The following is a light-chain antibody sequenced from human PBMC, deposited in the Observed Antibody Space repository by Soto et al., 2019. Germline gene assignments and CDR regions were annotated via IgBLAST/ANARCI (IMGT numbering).Light chain of an antibody. CDR3: QTWGTGIQV. CDR1: SGHSSYA. CDR2: LNSDDSH. J-gene: IGLJ3*02. Sequence: QSVLTQSPSASASLGASVKLTCTLSSGHSSYAIAWHQQQPEKGPRYLMKLNSDDSHSKGDGIPDRFSGSSSGAERYLTISRLQSEDEADYYCQTWGTGIQVFGGGTKLTVL. V-gene: IGLV4-69*01.